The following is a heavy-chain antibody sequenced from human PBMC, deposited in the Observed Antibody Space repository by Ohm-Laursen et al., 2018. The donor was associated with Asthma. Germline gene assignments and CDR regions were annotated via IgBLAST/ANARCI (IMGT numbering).Heavy chain of an antibody. V-gene: IGHV3-15*01. CDR1: GITFSNAW. Sequence: SLRLSCTASGITFSNAWMSWVRQAPGKGLEWIGRIQSKSDGGTTDYAAPVKGRFTISRDDSKNTLYLQMNSLKTEDTAVYYCTTDYFDNLSGWTYQGVNTHDYGMDVWGQGTTVTVSS. J-gene: IGHJ6*02. CDR3: TTDYFDNLSGWTYQGVNTHDYGMDV. CDR2: IQSKSDGGTT. D-gene: IGHD3-10*01.